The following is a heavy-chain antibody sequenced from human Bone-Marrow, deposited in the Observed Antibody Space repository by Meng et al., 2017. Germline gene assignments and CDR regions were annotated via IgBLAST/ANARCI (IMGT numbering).Heavy chain of an antibody. CDR2: INHSGST. Sequence: QVQLQQWGAGLLKPSATLSLTCAVVGGSFSGYYWSWSRQPPGKGLEWIGEINHSGSTNYNPSLKSRVTISVDTSKNQFSLKLSSVTAADTAVYYCARGELAGTDYWGQGTLVTVSS. D-gene: IGHD6-19*01. CDR1: GGSFSGYY. V-gene: IGHV4-34*01. CDR3: ARGELAGTDY. J-gene: IGHJ4*02.